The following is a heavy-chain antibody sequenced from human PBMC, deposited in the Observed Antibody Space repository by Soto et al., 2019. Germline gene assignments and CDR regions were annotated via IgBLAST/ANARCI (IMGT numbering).Heavy chain of an antibody. J-gene: IGHJ3*02. CDR3: ARVERGTATTVVDAFDI. V-gene: IGHV4-34*01. Sequence: QVQLQQWGAGLLKPSETLSLTCAVFGGSVNSGNYYWSWIRQPPGKGLEWIGEMSHSGGTHFNPSLKSRLTISVDTSKNQFPLKMSSVTAADTALYYCARVERGTATTVVDAFDIWGPGTMVTVSS. D-gene: IGHD1-1*01. CDR2: MSHSGGT. CDR1: GGSVNSGNYY.